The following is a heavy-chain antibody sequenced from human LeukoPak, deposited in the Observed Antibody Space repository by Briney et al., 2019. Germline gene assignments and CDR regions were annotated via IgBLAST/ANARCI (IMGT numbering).Heavy chain of an antibody. V-gene: IGHV3-30*04. CDR3: AKGPDGFDY. J-gene: IGHJ4*02. Sequence: GTSLRLSCAGSGFTFSNYAMYWVRQAPGKGLEWVAATPYDESKKNYADSVKGRFSISKDNSKNTLYLQMNSLTVDDTAVYYCAKGPDGFDYWGQGALVTVSS. CDR1: GFTFSNYA. CDR2: TPYDESKK.